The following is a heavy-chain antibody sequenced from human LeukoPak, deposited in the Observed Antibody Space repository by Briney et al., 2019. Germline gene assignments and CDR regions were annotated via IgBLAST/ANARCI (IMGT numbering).Heavy chain of an antibody. CDR2: ITPIFGTA. D-gene: IGHD2-2*01. CDR1: GGTFSSYA. V-gene: IGHV1-69*13. CDR3: ASGSTTVYYYYGMDV. Sequence: SVKVSCKASGGTFSSYAISWVRQAPGQGLEWMGGITPIFGTANYAQKFQGRVTITADESTSTAYMELSSLRSEDTAVYYCASGSTTVYYYYGMDVWGQGTTVTVSS. J-gene: IGHJ6*02.